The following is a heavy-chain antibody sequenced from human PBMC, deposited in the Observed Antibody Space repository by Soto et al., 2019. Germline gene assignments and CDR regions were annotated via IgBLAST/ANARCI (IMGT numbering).Heavy chain of an antibody. Sequence: ASVKVSCKASGYTFTSYDINWVRQATGQGLEWMGWMNPNSGNTGYAQKFQGRVTMTRNTSISTAYMELSSLRSEDTAVYYCARVGGYYDSSGYYYYYGMDVWGQGTTVTVSS. CDR2: MNPNSGNT. CDR1: GYTFTSYD. CDR3: ARVGGYYDSSGYYYYYGMDV. J-gene: IGHJ6*02. D-gene: IGHD3-22*01. V-gene: IGHV1-8*01.